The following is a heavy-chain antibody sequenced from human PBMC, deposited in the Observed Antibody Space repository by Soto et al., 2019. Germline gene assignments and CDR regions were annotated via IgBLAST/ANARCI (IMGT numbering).Heavy chain of an antibody. CDR3: ARDPGLPGRYWYFDL. CDR2: VNPKRGDA. D-gene: IGHD3-9*01. CDR1: GYKFTDYY. J-gene: IGHJ2*01. V-gene: IGHV1-2*04. Sequence: QVVLVQSGAEVKKPGDSVKVSCKSSGYKFTDYYIHWVRQAPGQGPEWMGWVNPKRGDAVYAQKFQGWVNMTRDTATTTAYLEVNRLKPDDTAVYFCARDPGLPGRYWYFDLWGRGTLVTVSS.